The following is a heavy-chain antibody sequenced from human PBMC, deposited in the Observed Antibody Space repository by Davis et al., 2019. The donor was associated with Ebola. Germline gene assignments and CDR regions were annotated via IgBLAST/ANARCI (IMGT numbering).Heavy chain of an antibody. CDR2: INHSGST. Sequence: PSETLSLTCAVYGGSFSGYYWSWIRQPPGKGLEWIGEINHSGSTNYNPSLKSRVTISVDTSKNQFSLKLSSVTAADTAVYYCARLSSSSSRGRVRSGTNYYYYMDVWGKGTTVTVSS. CDR1: GGSFSGYY. D-gene: IGHD6-6*01. J-gene: IGHJ6*03. CDR3: ARLSSSSSRGRVRSGTNYYYYMDV. V-gene: IGHV4-34*01.